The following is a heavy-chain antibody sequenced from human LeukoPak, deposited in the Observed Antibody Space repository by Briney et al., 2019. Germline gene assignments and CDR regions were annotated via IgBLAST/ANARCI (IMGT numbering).Heavy chain of an antibody. CDR2: IVVGSGNT. CDR1: GFTFSSSA. CDR3: AASSPITIFGVFGMDV. V-gene: IGHV1-58*02. D-gene: IGHD3-3*01. J-gene: IGHJ6*02. Sequence: SVKVSCKASGFTFSSSAMQRVRQARGQRLEWIGWIVVGSGNTNYAQKFQERVTITRDMSTSTAYMELSSLRSEDTAVYYCAASSPITIFGVFGMDVWGQGTTVTVSS.